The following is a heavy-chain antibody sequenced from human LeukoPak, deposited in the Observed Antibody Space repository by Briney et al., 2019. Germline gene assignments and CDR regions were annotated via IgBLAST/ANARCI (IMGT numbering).Heavy chain of an antibody. CDR1: GYNFKSFP. CDR2: ISTYSGDT. V-gene: IGHV1-18*01. Sequence: ASVKVSCKASGYNFKSFPISWVRQAPGQGPEWMGWISTYSGDTNYAQRFQGRVTLTTDTSTSTAYMELRSLTSDDTAVYFCARSGHFSDAFDVWGQGTMVTVSS. CDR3: ARSGHFSDAFDV. D-gene: IGHD1-14*01. J-gene: IGHJ3*01.